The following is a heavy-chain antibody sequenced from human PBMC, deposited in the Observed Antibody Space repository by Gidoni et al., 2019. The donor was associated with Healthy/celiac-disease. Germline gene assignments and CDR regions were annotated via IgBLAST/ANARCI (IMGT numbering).Heavy chain of an antibody. V-gene: IGHV1-69*01. D-gene: IGHD6-13*01. J-gene: IGHJ5*02. CDR2: IIPIFGTA. CDR1: VGTFSSYA. CDR3: ARVVEQLESNWFDP. Sequence: QVQLVPSGAEVKKPGSSVTVSCTASVGTFSSYAISWVRQAPGQGLEWMGGIIPIFGTANYAQKFQGRVTITADESTSTAYMELSSLRSEDTAVYYCARVVEQLESNWFDPWGQGTLVTVSS.